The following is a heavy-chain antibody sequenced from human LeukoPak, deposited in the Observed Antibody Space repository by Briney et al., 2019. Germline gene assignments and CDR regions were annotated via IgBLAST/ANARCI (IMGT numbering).Heavy chain of an antibody. CDR2: IYYSGST. J-gene: IGHJ3*02. D-gene: IGHD4-23*01. Sequence: TSETLSLTFTVSGSSISSYYWSWIRQPPGKGLEWIGYIYYSGSTNYNPSLKSRVTISVDTSKNQFSLKLSSVTAADTAVYYCARFSATVVTRDAFDIWGQGTMVTVSS. CDR3: ARFSATVVTRDAFDI. V-gene: IGHV4-59*08. CDR1: GSSISSYY.